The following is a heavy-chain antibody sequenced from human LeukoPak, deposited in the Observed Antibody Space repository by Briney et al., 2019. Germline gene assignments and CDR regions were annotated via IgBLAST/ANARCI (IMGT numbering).Heavy chain of an antibody. Sequence: GGSLRLSCAASGFTFSSYAMSWVRQAPGKGLEWFSAISGSGGSTYYTDFVKGRFTISRDNSKNTLYLQMNSLRAEDTAVYYCAKSRGYYYDSSNYPNWFDHWGQGTLVTVSS. CDR1: GFTFSSYA. D-gene: IGHD3-22*01. CDR3: AKSRGYYYDSSNYPNWFDH. V-gene: IGHV3-23*01. J-gene: IGHJ5*02. CDR2: ISGSGGST.